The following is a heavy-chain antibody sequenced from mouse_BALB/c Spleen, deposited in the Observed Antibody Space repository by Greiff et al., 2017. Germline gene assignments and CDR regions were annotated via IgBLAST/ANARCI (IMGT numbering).Heavy chain of an antibody. Sequence: QVQLQQSGAELVRPGSSVKISCKASGYAFSSYWMNWVKQRPGQGLEWIGQIYPGDGDTNYNGKFKGKATLTADKSSSTAYMQLSSLTSEDSAVYFCARFDGYYVNFDYWGQGTTLTVSS. V-gene: IGHV1-80*01. CDR3: ARFDGYYVNFDY. CDR1: GYAFSSYW. D-gene: IGHD2-3*01. CDR2: IYPGDGDT. J-gene: IGHJ2*01.